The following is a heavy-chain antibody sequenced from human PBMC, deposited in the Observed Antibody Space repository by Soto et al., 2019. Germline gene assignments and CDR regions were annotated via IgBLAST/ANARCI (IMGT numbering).Heavy chain of an antibody. CDR2: IYYSGDT. CDR1: GGSISSYY. J-gene: IGHJ4*02. V-gene: IGHV4-59*01. D-gene: IGHD4-17*01. Sequence: PSETPSLTCTVSGGSISSYYWSWIRQPPGKGLEWIGYIYYSGDTNYNPSLKSRVTISVDTSKNQFSLSLSSLTAADTAVYYCARDTRYGVMDYWGQGPLVTVSS. CDR3: ARDTRYGVMDY.